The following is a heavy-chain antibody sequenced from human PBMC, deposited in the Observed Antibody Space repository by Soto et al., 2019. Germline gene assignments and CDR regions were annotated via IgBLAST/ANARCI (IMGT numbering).Heavy chain of an antibody. CDR3: ARGHYGMDV. V-gene: IGHV3-7*03. CDR2: IKEDGSEK. Sequence: EVDLVESGGDLVQPGGSLRLSCAASEFTFSEHWMTWVRQAPGKGLEWVANIKEDGSEKYYVDSVKGRFTISRDDATKSLVLQMNSLRVEDTAVYYCARGHYGMDVWGQGTTVTVSS. J-gene: IGHJ6*02. CDR1: EFTFSEHW.